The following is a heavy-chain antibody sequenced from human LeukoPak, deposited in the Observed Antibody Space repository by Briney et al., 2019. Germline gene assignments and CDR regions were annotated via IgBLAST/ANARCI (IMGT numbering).Heavy chain of an antibody. CDR3: ARHRRSVGATIY. V-gene: IGHV4-61*09. D-gene: IGHD1-26*01. J-gene: IGHJ4*02. CDR2: IYTSGST. Sequence: SETLSLTCTVSGGSINSSDYYWSWVRQPAGKGLEWIGHIYTSGSTNYNPSLKSRVTMSVDTSKNQFSLKLSSVTAADTAVYYCARHRRSVGATIYWGQGALVTVFS. CDR1: GGSINSSDYY.